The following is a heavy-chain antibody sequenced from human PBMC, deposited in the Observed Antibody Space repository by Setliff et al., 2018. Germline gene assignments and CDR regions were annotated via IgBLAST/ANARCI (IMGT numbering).Heavy chain of an antibody. CDR3: ARAISGWYSAHYYYMDV. J-gene: IGHJ6*03. V-gene: IGHV4-61*09. CDR1: GGSISSGSDY. CDR2: IYTSGST. D-gene: IGHD6-19*01. Sequence: SENLSLTCSVSGGSISSGSDYWTWIRQPAGKGLEWIGHIYTSGSTNYNPSLKSRVTISVDASKNQLSLNLRSVTAADTAVYYCARAISGWYSAHYYYMDVWGKGTTVTVSS.